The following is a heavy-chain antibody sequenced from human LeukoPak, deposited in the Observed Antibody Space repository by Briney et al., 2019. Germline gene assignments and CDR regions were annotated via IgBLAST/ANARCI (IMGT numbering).Heavy chain of an antibody. D-gene: IGHD5-12*01. Sequence: GGSLRLSCAASGFTFSSYAMSWVRQAPGKGLEWVSAISGSGGSTYYADSVKGRFTISRDNSKNTLYLQMNSLRAEDTAVYYCAPPTGWLRYANKDDIDYWGQGTLVTVSS. J-gene: IGHJ4*02. CDR1: GFTFSSYA. CDR3: APPTGWLRYANKDDIDY. V-gene: IGHV3-23*01. CDR2: ISGSGGST.